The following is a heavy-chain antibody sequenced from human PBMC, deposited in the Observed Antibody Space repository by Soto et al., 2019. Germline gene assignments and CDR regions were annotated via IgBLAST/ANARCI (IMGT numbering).Heavy chain of an antibody. V-gene: IGHV1-46*01. CDR3: ARTPGYKDRNYFDY. D-gene: IGHD2-2*02. J-gene: IGHJ4*02. CDR1: GYTVTSYY. CDR2: INPSGGST. Sequence: QIQLVQSGAEVKKPGASVKVSCKASGYTVTSYYMHWVRQAPGQGLEWMGIINPSGGSTTYAQKFQGRLTMIRDTSPSTAYMELSSLRSQHTVTYYCARTPGYKDRNYFDYLGQGTLVTVSS.